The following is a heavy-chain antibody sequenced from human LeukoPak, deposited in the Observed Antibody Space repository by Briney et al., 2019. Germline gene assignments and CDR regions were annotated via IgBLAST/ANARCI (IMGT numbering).Heavy chain of an antibody. D-gene: IGHD3-16*01. J-gene: IGHJ3*02. Sequence: PGGSLRLSCAASGFTFSGSAMHWVRQASGKGLEWVGRIRSKANSYATAYAASVKGRFTISRDDSKNTAYLQMNSLKTEDTAVYYCAGGRGSLSVNIWGQGTMVTVSS. V-gene: IGHV3-73*01. CDR2: IRSKANSYAT. CDR1: GFTFSGSA. CDR3: AGGRGSLSVNI.